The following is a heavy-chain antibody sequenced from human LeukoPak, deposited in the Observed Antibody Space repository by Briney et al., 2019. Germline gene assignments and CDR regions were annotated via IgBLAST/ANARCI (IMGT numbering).Heavy chain of an antibody. D-gene: IGHD3-22*01. J-gene: IGHJ4*02. CDR2: ISGGSGDI. CDR1: GFTFSSFG. V-gene: IGHV3-48*02. CDR3: ARLGLVAYDSSGSLDY. Sequence: PGGSLRLSCAASGFTFSSFGINWVRQAPGKGLEWVSYISGGSGDIYYADSVRGRFTISRDNAKNSLYLQMNSLRDEDTAMYYCARLGLVAYDSSGSLDYWGQGTLVTVSS.